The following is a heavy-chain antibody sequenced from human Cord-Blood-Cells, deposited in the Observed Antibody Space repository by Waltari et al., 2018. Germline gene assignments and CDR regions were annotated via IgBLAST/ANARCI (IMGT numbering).Heavy chain of an antibody. CDR2: IYHSGST. CDR3: ARGNFYDFWSGYYGEGYFDY. J-gene: IGHJ4*02. V-gene: IGHV4-38-2*01. Sequence: QVQLQESGPGLVKPSETLSLTCAVSGYSISSGYYWGWIRQPPGKGLEWIGSIYHSGSTYYNPSLKSRVTISVDTSKNQFSLKLSSVTAADTAVYYCARGNFYDFWSGYYGEGYFDYWGQGTLVTVSS. CDR1: GYSISSGYY. D-gene: IGHD3-3*01.